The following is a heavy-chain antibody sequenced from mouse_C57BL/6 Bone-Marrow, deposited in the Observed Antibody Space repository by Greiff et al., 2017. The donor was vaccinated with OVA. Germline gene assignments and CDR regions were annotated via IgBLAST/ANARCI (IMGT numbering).Heavy chain of an antibody. CDR1: GYAFSSYW. V-gene: IGHV1-80*01. CDR3: ARALLAPWYFDV. Sequence: VQLQESGAELVKPGASVKISCKASGYAFSSYWMNWVKQRPGQGLEWIGQIYPGDGDTNYNGKFKGKATLTADKSSSTAYMQLSGLTSEDSAVYFCARALLAPWYFDVWGTGTTVTVSS. CDR2: IYPGDGDT. J-gene: IGHJ1*03. D-gene: IGHD2-10*01.